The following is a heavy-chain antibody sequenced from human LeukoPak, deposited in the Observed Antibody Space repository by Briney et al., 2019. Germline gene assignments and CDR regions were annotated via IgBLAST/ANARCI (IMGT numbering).Heavy chain of an antibody. V-gene: IGHV3-30-3*01. CDR1: GFTFSSYA. J-gene: IGHJ6*03. CDR3: ARVERPQQLVPYYYYYMDV. CDR2: ISYDGSNK. D-gene: IGHD6-13*01. Sequence: GRSLRLSCAASGFTFSSYAMHWVRQAPGKGLEWVAVISYDGSNKYYADSVKGRFTISRDNAKNSLYLQMNSLRAEDTAVYYCARVERPQQLVPYYYYYMDVWGKGTTVTVSS.